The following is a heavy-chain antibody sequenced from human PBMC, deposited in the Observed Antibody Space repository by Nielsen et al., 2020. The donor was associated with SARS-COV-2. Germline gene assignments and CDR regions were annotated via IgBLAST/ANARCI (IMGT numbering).Heavy chain of an antibody. CDR2: ITSVGDFT. CDR3: ATGPIGYSSSWYYGMDV. V-gene: IGHV3-64D*09. D-gene: IGHD6-13*01. CDR1: GYRFGGHS. Sequence: GESLKISCSVSGYRFGGHSMVWVRQAPGKGLEYVSGITSVGDFTFYADSVRGRFIVSRDNSRNMLYLQMNSLRPEDTALYYCATGPIGYSSSWYYGMDVWGQGTTVTVSS. J-gene: IGHJ6*02.